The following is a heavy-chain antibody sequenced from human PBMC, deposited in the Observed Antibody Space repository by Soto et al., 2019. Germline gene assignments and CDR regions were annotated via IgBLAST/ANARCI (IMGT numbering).Heavy chain of an antibody. D-gene: IGHD4-17*01. CDR3: ARVRYGGYSYYFDY. J-gene: IGHJ4*02. Sequence: PGGSLRLSCAVSGFTFSRFWMGWVRQAPGRGLEWVANIQQDGSEKYYVDSVKGRFTMSKDNVKNSLYLQMNSLGAEDTAVYYCARVRYGGYSYYFDYWGQGALVTFSS. V-gene: IGHV3-7*03. CDR2: IQQDGSEK. CDR1: GFTFSRFW.